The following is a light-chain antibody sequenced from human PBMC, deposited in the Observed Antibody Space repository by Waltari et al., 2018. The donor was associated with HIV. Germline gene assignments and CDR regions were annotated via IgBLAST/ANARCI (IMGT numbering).Light chain of an antibody. CDR2: RDK. CDR3: QSADSTGTYWV. J-gene: IGLJ3*02. CDR1: ALPTQY. V-gene: IGLV3-25*03. Sequence: SYELTQPPSASVSPGQTARISCSGDALPTQYVFWYQQRPGQAPVMVINRDKERPSGIPDLFSGSSAGTTVTLTISGVQAEDEADYYWQSADSTGTYWVFGGGTKLTVL.